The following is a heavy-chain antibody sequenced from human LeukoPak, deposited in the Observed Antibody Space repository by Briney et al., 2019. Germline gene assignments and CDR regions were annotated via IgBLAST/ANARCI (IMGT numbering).Heavy chain of an antibody. CDR1: GGSFSGYY. CDR3: ARGRGGPGFDP. J-gene: IGHJ2*01. Sequence: SETLSLTCAVYGGSFSGYYWSWIRQPPGKGLAWIGEINHSGSTNYNPSLKSRVTISVDTSKNQFSLKLSSVTAADTGVYYCARGRGGPGFDPWGRGTLVTVSS. CDR2: INHSGST. V-gene: IGHV4-34*01.